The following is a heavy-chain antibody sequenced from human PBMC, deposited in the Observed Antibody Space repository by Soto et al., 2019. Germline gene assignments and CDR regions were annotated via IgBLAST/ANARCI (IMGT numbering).Heavy chain of an antibody. J-gene: IGHJ4*02. CDR3: AGDGWDLLRYDY. Sequence: VGSLRLSCAASGFTFSNFWMHWFRQAPGKGLVWVSRIKSDGSSTDYADSVKGRFTISRVNAQNTLYLQMNILRAEDTAVYYCAGDGWDLLRYDYWGQGSLVTVSS. CDR2: IKSDGSST. CDR1: GFTFSNFW. V-gene: IGHV3-74*01. D-gene: IGHD1-26*01.